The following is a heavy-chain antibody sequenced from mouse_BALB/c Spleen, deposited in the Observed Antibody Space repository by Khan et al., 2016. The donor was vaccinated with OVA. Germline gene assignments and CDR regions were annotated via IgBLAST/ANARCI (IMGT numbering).Heavy chain of an antibody. D-gene: IGHD2-1*01. CDR2: IDPPNDDS. J-gene: IGHJ3*01. CDR3: ATLYGTPVAF. CDR1: GFNIKDTY. Sequence: EVQLQQSGAELVKPGASVKLSCSASGFNIKDTYIHWMKQRPEQGLEWIGRIDPPNDDSKYGPKFQAQATLTADTSSNTAYLQLSSLTSEDTAVYSCATLYGTPVAFCGQGTLVSVSA. V-gene: IGHV14-3*02.